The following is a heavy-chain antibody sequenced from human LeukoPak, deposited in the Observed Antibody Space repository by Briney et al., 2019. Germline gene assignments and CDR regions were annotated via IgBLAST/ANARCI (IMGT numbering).Heavy chain of an antibody. V-gene: IGHV3-21*01. J-gene: IGHJ4*02. CDR3: ARDHAGIVLPAAVGAH. CDR1: GFTFRDYS. D-gene: IGHD2-2*01. CDR2: IRGGSDFI. Sequence: GGSLRLSCAASGFTFRDYSMTWVRRAPGKRLEWVSSIRGGSDFIYHADSVKGRFTVSRDNAKNSLYLQMNSLRAEDTAVYYCARDHAGIVLPAAVGAHWGQGTLVTVSS.